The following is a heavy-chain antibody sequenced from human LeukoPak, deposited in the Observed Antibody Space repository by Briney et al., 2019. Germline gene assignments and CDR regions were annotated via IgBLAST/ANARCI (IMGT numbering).Heavy chain of an antibody. CDR1: GYPFIDYY. Sequence: ASVKVSCKASGYPFIDYYLHWVRQAPGQGLEWMGCINPNTGDTNSAQNFQGRVIMTRDTSITTAYMELSRLKSDDMALYYCASKGAGHCYDASCMGSFDLWGQGTTVAVSS. CDR3: ASKGAGHCYDASCMGSFDL. D-gene: IGHD2-15*01. J-gene: IGHJ3*01. V-gene: IGHV1-2*02. CDR2: INPNTGDT.